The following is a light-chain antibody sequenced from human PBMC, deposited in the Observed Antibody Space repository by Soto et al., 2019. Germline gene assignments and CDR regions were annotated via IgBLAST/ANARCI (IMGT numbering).Light chain of an antibody. CDR2: LGS. CDR3: MQALQTRT. V-gene: IGKV2-28*01. Sequence: DIVMTQSPLSLPVTPGEPASSSCRSSQSLLHSNGYNYLDWYLQKPGQSPQLLIYLGSNRASGVPDRFSGSGSGTDFTLKISRVEAEDVGVYYCMQALQTRTFGQGTKVDIK. J-gene: IGKJ1*01. CDR1: QSLLHSNGYNY.